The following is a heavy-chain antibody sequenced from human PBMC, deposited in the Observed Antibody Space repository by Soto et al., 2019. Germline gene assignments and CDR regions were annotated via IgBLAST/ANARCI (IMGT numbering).Heavy chain of an antibody. J-gene: IGHJ6*03. D-gene: IGHD5-12*01. CDR2: INPNSGVT. V-gene: IGHV1-2*04. Sequence: VQLVQSGAEVKKPGASVKVSCKSSGDSFNDYYLHWVRQAPGQGLKWMGWINPNSGVTKYAQKFQGWVTMTRDTSIRTVYMELSRLRSDDTAVYYCARESGGATATLDYYYFYMDVWGKGTTVTVSS. CDR1: GDSFNDYY. CDR3: ARESGGATATLDYYYFYMDV.